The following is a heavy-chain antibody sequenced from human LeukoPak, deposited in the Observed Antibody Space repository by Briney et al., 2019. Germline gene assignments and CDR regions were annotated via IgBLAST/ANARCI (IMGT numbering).Heavy chain of an antibody. J-gene: IGHJ4*02. CDR3: ARVRTNSYGSGSPLWY. CDR1: GFTFSDYY. V-gene: IGHV3-11*01. CDR2: ISSSGSTI. Sequence: GGSLRLSCAASGFTFSDYYMSWIRQAPGKGLEWVSYISSSGSTIYYADSVKGRFTISRDNAKNSLYLQMNSLRAEDTAVYYCARVRTNSYGSGSPLWYWGQGTLVTVSS. D-gene: IGHD3-10*01.